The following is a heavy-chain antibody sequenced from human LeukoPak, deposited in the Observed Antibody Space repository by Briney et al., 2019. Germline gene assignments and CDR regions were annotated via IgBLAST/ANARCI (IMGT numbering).Heavy chain of an antibody. D-gene: IGHD2-2*01. CDR1: GFTFSSYA. Sequence: GGSLRLSCAASGFTFSSYAMSWVRQAPGKGLEWVSPISGSGGSTYYADSVKGRFNISRDNSKNTLYLQMNSLRAEDTAVYYCAKLGIDIVVVPAAQLFDYWGQGTLVTVSS. CDR2: ISGSGGST. CDR3: AKLGIDIVVVPAAQLFDY. V-gene: IGHV3-23*01. J-gene: IGHJ4*02.